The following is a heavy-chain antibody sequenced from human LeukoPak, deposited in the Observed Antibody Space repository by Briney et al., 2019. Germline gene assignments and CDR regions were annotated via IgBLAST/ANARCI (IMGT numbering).Heavy chain of an antibody. CDR2: INPNSGGT. V-gene: IGHV1-2*02. D-gene: IGHD3-22*01. Sequence: ASVKVSCKASGYTFTGYYMHWVRQAPGQGLEWKGWINPNSGGTNYAQKFQGRVTMTRDTSISTAYMELSRLRSDDTAVYYCARFPYDSSGYPTGAFDIWGQGTMVTVSS. J-gene: IGHJ3*02. CDR3: ARFPYDSSGYPTGAFDI. CDR1: GYTFTGYY.